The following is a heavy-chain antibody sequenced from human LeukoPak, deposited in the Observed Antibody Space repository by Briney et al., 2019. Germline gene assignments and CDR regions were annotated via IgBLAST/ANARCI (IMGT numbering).Heavy chain of an antibody. CDR1: GFTFSSYG. CDR2: IRYDGSNK. D-gene: IGHD2-2*01. J-gene: IGHJ6*03. V-gene: IGHV3-30*02. Sequence: PGGSLRLSCAASGFTFSSYGMHWVRQAPGKGLEWVAFIRYDGSNKYYADSVKGRFTISRDNSKNTLYLQMNSLRAEDTAVYYCAKIKADQLLMYYYYYMDVWGKGTTVTVSS. CDR3: AKIKADQLLMYYYYYMDV.